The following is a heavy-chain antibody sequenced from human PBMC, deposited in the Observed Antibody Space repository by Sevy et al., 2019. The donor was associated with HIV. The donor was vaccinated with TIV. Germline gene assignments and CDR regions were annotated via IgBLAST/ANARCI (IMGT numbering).Heavy chain of an antibody. CDR2: ISFDATNT. D-gene: IGHD1-1*01. V-gene: IGHV3-30-3*01. J-gene: IGHJ1*01. Sequence: GGSLRLSCAASGFTFNRYSMHWVRQAPGKGLEWMATISFDATNTHYPDSVKGRFTISRDNFQNSLFLQMDSLRPEDTAVYYCALERLSSDVAEYFQNWGQGTLVTVSS. CDR3: ALERLSSDVAEYFQN. CDR1: GFTFNRYS.